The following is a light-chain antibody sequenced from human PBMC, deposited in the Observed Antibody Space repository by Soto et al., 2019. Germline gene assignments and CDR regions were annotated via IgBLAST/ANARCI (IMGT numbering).Light chain of an antibody. CDR2: DVS. CDR1: SSDIGRYNY. V-gene: IGLV2-14*03. Sequence: QSALTQPASVSGSPGQSITISCTGTSSDIGRYNYVSWYQQHPGKAPKLMIYDVSNRPSGVSNRFSGSKSGNTASLSISGLQAEAEADYYCSSYTPSTTFVCGSGTNHTVL. CDR3: SSYTPSTTFV. J-gene: IGLJ1*01.